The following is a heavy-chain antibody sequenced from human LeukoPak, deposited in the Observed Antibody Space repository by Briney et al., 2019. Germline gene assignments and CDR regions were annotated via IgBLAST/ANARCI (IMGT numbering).Heavy chain of an antibody. J-gene: IGHJ4*02. Sequence: HTGGSLRLSCAASGFTFSSYAMSWVRQAPGKRLEWVSAISGGGGTTYYADSVKGRFTISRDNSKNTLFPQMNSLRAEDTAVYYCAKDSGPHTSGYYGHWGQGTLVTVSS. CDR2: ISGGGGTT. CDR1: GFTFSSYA. V-gene: IGHV3-23*01. D-gene: IGHD3-22*01. CDR3: AKDSGPHTSGYYGH.